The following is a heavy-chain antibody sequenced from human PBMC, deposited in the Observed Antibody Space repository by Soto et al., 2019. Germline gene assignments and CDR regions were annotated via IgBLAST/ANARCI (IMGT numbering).Heavy chain of an antibody. CDR3: ATMATFGSLNWFDP. CDR1: GYTFTNND. D-gene: IGHD3-10*01. V-gene: IGHV1-8*01. CDR2: MNPGSGDT. Sequence: QVQLVQSGAEVKKPGASVKVSCKASGYTFTNNDVSWVRQATGQGLEWMGWMNPGSGDTGYAQKFQGRVTMTRDSSIATAYMELSSLRSDDTAIYYCATMATFGSLNWFDPWGQGTLVTVSS. J-gene: IGHJ5*02.